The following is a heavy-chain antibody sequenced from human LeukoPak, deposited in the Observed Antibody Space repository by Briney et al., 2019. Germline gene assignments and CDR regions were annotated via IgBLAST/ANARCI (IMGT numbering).Heavy chain of an antibody. CDR2: ISGSTSTI. CDR3: ARGINYFDY. V-gene: IGHV3-48*02. CDR1: GFTFYSYS. Sequence: GGSLRLFCSASGFTFYSYSMNWVGQAPGKGLEWVSYISGSTSTIYYAVSVKGRFTIFRDNAKNSLYLQMSSLRDEDTAVYYCARGINYFDYWGQGTLVTVSS. J-gene: IGHJ4*02.